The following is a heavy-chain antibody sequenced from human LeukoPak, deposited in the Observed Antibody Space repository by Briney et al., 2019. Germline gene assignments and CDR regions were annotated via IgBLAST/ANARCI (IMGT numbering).Heavy chain of an antibody. D-gene: IGHD5-12*01. J-gene: IGHJ4*02. CDR3: ARGGASGYDWGYYFDY. CDR2: IYYSGST. Sequence: PSETLSLTCTVSGGSIRSYYWSWIRQPPGKGLEWIGYIYYSGSTNYNPSLKSRVTISVDTSKNQFSLKLSSVTAADTAVYYCARGGASGYDWGYYFDYWGQGTLVTVSS. CDR1: GGSIRSYY. V-gene: IGHV4-59*01.